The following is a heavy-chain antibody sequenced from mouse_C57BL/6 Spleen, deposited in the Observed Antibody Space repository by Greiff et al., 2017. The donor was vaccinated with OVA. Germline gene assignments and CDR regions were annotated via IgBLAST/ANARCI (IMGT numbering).Heavy chain of an antibody. Sequence: VQLQQSGAELVRPGASVTLSCKASGYTFTDYEMHWVKQTPVHGLGWIGAIDPETGGTAYNQKFKGKAILTADKSSSTAYMELRSLTSEDSAVYYCTRWFYWYFDVWGTGTTVTVSS. D-gene: IGHD2-2*01. V-gene: IGHV1-15*01. CDR3: TRWFYWYFDV. CDR2: IDPETGGT. J-gene: IGHJ1*03. CDR1: GYTFTDYE.